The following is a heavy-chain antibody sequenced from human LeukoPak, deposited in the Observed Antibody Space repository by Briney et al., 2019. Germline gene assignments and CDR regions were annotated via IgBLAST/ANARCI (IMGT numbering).Heavy chain of an antibody. Sequence: GGSLRLSCAASGFTFSSYWMSWVRQAPGKGLEWVANIKQDGSEKNYVDSEKGRFTISRDNAKKSLYLQMNSLRAEDTAVYYCARVGVGYFDSSDYYRPDAFDIWGQGTMVTVSS. CDR1: GFTFSSYW. CDR3: ARVGVGYFDSSDYYRPDAFDI. D-gene: IGHD3-22*01. J-gene: IGHJ3*02. V-gene: IGHV3-7*03. CDR2: IKQDGSEK.